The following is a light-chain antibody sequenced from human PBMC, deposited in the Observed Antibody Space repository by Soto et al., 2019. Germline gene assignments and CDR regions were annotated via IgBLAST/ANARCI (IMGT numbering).Light chain of an antibody. V-gene: IGLV2-14*01. CDR3: SSYTSSSTLVV. CDR2: DVS. Sequence: VLTQPASVSGSPGQSITISCTGTSSDVGGYNYVSWYQQHPGKAPKLMIYDVSNRPSGVSNRFSGSKSGNTASLTISGLQAEDEADYYCSSYTSSSTLVVFGGGTKLTVL. J-gene: IGLJ2*01. CDR1: SSDVGGYNY.